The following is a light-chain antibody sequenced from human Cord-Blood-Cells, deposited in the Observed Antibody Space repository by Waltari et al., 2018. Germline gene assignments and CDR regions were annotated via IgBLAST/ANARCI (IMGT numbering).Light chain of an antibody. V-gene: IGKV1-39*01. Sequence: DIQMTQSPSSLSASVGDRVTITCRASQGISSYLKWYQQKPGKAPKLRIYAASSLQSGVPSRFSGSGSGTDFTLTISSLQPEDFATYYCQQSYSTPYSFGQGTKLEIK. J-gene: IGKJ2*03. CDR1: QGISSY. CDR2: AAS. CDR3: QQSYSTPYS.